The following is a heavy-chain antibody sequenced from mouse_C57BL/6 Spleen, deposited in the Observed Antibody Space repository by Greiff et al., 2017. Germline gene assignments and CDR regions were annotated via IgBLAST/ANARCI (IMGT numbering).Heavy chain of an antibody. CDR3: ARGPYYDFYWYFDV. CDR2: IYPGSGNT. Sequence: QVQLQQSGAELVRPGASVKLSCKASGYTFTDYYINWVKQRPGQGLEWIARIYPGSGNTYYNEKFKGKATLTAEKSSSTAYMQLSSLTSEDSAVYFCARGPYYDFYWYFDVWGTGTTVTVSS. D-gene: IGHD2-4*01. J-gene: IGHJ1*03. CDR1: GYTFTDYY. V-gene: IGHV1-76*01.